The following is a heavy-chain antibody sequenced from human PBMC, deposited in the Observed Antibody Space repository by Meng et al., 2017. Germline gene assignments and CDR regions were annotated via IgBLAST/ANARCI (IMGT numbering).Heavy chain of an antibody. CDR2: ISGSADSI. V-gene: IGHV3-23*01. Sequence: GGSLKISCAASGFTFSGHAMTWVRQAPGKGLEWVSSISGSADSIYYADSVKGRFTISRDNSKNTLFLHMNSLRTGDTAVYYCARGLRIGPDYWGQGTLVTVSS. D-gene: IGHD3/OR15-3a*01. CDR3: ARGLRIGPDY. CDR1: GFTFSGHA. J-gene: IGHJ4*02.